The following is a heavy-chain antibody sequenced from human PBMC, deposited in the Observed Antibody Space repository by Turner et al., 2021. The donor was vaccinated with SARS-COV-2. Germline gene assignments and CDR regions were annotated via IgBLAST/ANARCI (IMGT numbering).Heavy chain of an antibody. V-gene: IGHV3-21*01. CDR3: ATIAAAGIAVYHYDGMDV. D-gene: IGHD6-13*01. CDR1: GVTFRRYS. Sequence: EVQLVQTGGGGVKPGGSLRLSGAASGVTFRRYSMTWVRQAQGKGLEWVSSITSSSSHQYYADSVKGRFTISRDNAKNSLYLQMNSLRAEDTAVYYCATIAAAGIAVYHYDGMDVWGHGTTVTVSS. J-gene: IGHJ6*02. CDR2: ITSSSSHQ.